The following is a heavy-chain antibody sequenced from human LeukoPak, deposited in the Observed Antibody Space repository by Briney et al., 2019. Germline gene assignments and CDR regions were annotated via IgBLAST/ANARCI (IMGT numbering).Heavy chain of an antibody. CDR1: GFTFDDYA. Sequence: GRSLRLSCAASGFTFDDYAMHWVRQAPGKGLEWVSGISWNSGSIGYADSVKGRFTISRDNSKNTLYLQMNSLRVEDTAVYYCAKDDYCSSTSCSPSAFDIWGQGTMVTVSS. J-gene: IGHJ3*02. D-gene: IGHD2-2*01. CDR3: AKDDYCSSTSCSPSAFDI. V-gene: IGHV3-9*01. CDR2: ISWNSGSI.